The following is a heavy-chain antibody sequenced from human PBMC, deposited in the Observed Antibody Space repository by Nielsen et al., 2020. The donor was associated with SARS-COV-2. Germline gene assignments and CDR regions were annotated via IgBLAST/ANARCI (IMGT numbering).Heavy chain of an antibody. CDR3: ARRLKGDGFWSDYHNWFDP. CDR2: FDPEDGET. V-gene: IGHV1-24*01. Sequence: ASVKVSCKVSGYTLTELSMHWVRQAPGKGLEWMGGFDPEDGETIYAQKFQGRVTMTRNTSISTAYMELSSLRSEDTAVYYCARRLKGDGFWSDYHNWFDPWGQGTLVTVSS. CDR1: GYTLTELS. J-gene: IGHJ5*02. D-gene: IGHD3-3*01.